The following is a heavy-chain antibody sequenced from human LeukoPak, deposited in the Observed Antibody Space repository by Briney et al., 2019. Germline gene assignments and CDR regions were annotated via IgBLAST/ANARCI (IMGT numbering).Heavy chain of an antibody. J-gene: IGHJ4*02. V-gene: IGHV3-33*01. CDR1: GFTFSGYG. CDR3: ARVTSNQDFDY. Sequence: PGRSLRLSCAASGFTFSGYGMHWVRQAPGKGLEWVAVIWYDGSNKYYADSVKGRFTISRDNSKNTLYLQMNSLRAEDAAVYYCARVTSNQDFDYWGQGTLVTVSS. CDR2: IWYDGSNK. D-gene: IGHD4-11*01.